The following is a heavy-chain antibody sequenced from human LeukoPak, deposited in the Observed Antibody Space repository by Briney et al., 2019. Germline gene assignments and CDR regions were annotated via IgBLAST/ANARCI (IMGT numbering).Heavy chain of an antibody. V-gene: IGHV3-74*01. CDR1: GFTFSSYW. CDR2: INSDGSST. Sequence: GGSLRLSCAASGFTFSSYWMHWVRQAPGKGLVWVSRINSDGSSTSYADSVKGRFTISRDSAKNTLYLQMSSLRAEDTAVYYCARAGGGYSYGHQGYWGQGTLVTVSS. D-gene: IGHD5-18*01. CDR3: ARAGGGYSYGHQGY. J-gene: IGHJ4*02.